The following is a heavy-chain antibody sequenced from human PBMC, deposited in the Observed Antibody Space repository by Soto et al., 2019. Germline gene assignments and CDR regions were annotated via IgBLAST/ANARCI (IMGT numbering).Heavy chain of an antibody. CDR3: ARGEARLPMAFDI. V-gene: IGHV5-51*01. Sequence: GESMKISCKGSGYSFTSYWISWVRQMPGKGLEWMGIIYPGDSDTRYSPSFQGQVTISADKSISTAYLQWSSLKASDPAMYYCARGEARLPMAFDIWGQGTMVIVSS. J-gene: IGHJ3*02. CDR1: GYSFTSYW. CDR2: IYPGDSDT. D-gene: IGHD6-6*01.